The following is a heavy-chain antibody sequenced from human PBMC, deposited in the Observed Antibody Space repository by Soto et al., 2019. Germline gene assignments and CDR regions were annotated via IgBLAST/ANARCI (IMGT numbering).Heavy chain of an antibody. V-gene: IGHV3-74*03. CDR1: GFPFSSYW. D-gene: IGHD2-2*01. CDR2: INGDGSSI. CDR3: TRRGCSTTGCYFN. J-gene: IGHJ4*02. Sequence: GGSLRLSCAASGFPFSSYWMHWVRQAPGKGLVWVSRINGDGSSITYADSVKGRFTISRDKAKNTLYLQRNSLRAEDAAVYYCTRRGCSTTGCYFNWGRGTLVTVSS.